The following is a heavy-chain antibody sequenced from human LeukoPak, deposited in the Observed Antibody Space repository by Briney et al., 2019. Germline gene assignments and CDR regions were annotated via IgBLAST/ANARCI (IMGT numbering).Heavy chain of an antibody. J-gene: IGHJ4*02. CDR1: GFTFSSYA. CDR3: AKDRGGPYGY. CDR2: ISYDGSNK. V-gene: IGHV3-30-3*01. D-gene: IGHD3-10*01. Sequence: GGSLRLSCAASGFTFSSYAMHWVRQAPGKGLEWVAVISYDGSNKYYADSVKGRFTISRDNSKNTLYLQMNSLRAEDTAVYYCAKDRGGPYGYWGQGTLVTVSS.